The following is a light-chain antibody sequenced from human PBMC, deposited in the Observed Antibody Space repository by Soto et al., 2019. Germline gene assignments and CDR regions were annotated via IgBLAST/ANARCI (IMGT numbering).Light chain of an antibody. CDR1: QSISSW. CDR3: QEYNNYWT. J-gene: IGKJ1*01. Sequence: DVQRTQSPSTLSASVGGRVTITCRASQSISSWLAWYQQKPGKAPKLLIYKASSLESGVPSRFSASGSGTEFTLTISSLHPDDFATYYCQEYNNYWTFGQGTKVDIK. V-gene: IGKV1-5*03. CDR2: KAS.